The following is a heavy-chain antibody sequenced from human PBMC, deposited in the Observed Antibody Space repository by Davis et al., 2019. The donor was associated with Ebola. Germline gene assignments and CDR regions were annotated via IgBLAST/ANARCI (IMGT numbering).Heavy chain of an antibody. CDR2: IRYDGSRE. J-gene: IGHJ2*01. CDR1: GFTFNIFD. CDR3: AKMHDYADNWFFDL. V-gene: IGHV3-30*02. Sequence: GESLKISCAASGFTFNIFDMHWVRQAPGRGLEWVSFIRYDGSREYYADSVKGRFTVSRDNSKNTLYLQMSGLRTEDTAVYRCAKMHDYADNWFFDLWGRGTLVTVSS. D-gene: IGHD4-17*01.